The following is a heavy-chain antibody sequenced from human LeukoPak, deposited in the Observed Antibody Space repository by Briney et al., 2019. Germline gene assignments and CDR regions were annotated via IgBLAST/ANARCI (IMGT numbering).Heavy chain of an antibody. CDR1: GESFSGYY. CDR2: VYHTGST. J-gene: IGHJ5*02. Sequence: SETLSLTCAVFGESFSGYYWNWIRQLPGKGLEWIGEVYHTGSTKYNPSLKSRVIMSVDTSKNQFSLKLSSVTAADTAVYYCARTYPYYDFWSGYYTGNWFDPWGQGTLVTVSS. V-gene: IGHV4-34*01. CDR3: ARTYPYYDFWSGYYTGNWFDP. D-gene: IGHD3-3*01.